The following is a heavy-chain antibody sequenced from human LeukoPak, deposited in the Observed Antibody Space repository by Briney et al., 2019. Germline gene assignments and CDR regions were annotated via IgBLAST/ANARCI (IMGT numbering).Heavy chain of an antibody. J-gene: IGHJ4*02. CDR3: ARGGFGELLGY. Sequence: SQTLSLTCTVSGGSISSGSYYWSWIRQPAGKGLEWIGRIYTSGSTNYNPSLKSRVTISVDTSKNQFSLKLSSVTAADTAVYYCARGGFGELLGYWGQGTLVTVSS. V-gene: IGHV4-61*02. CDR1: GGSISSGSYY. D-gene: IGHD3-10*01. CDR2: IYTSGST.